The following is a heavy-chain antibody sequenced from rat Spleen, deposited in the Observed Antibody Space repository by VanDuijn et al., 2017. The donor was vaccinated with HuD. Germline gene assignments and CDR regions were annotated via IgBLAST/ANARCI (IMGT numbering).Heavy chain of an antibody. J-gene: IGHJ3*01. CDR3: ARHGGLRNWFAY. CDR2: ISSDGDNT. CDR1: GFTFSDYY. V-gene: IGHV5-25*01. D-gene: IGHD1-11*01. Sequence: EVQVEESGGGLMQPGRSMKLSCAASGFTFSDYYMAWVRQAPTKGLEWIASISSDGDNTYYRDSVKGRFTISRDNAKNTQYLQMDSLRSEDTATYYCARHGGLRNWFAYWGQGTLVTVSS.